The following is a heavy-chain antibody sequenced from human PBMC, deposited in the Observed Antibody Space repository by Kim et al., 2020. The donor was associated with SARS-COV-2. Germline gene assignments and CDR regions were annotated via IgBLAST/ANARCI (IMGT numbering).Heavy chain of an antibody. V-gene: IGHV4-4*02. J-gene: IGHJ5*02. CDR3: ARCPVDNNSFRLDP. D-gene: IGHD1-1*01. Sequence: SETLSLTCAVSGGSISSSDFWSWVRQPPGQGLEWIGIIHHRGDTTYNPSLKSRVTMSLDKSKNQFSVNLTSVTAADTAVYYCARCPVDNNSFRLDPWGQGILVTVSS. CDR1: GGSISSSDF. CDR2: IHHRGDT.